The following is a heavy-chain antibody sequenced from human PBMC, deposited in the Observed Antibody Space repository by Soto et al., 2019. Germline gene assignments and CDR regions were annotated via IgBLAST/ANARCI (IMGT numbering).Heavy chain of an antibody. J-gene: IGHJ6*03. D-gene: IGHD3-3*01. CDR3: VRDLGRYFWSGYMDL. CDR1: GFAFNTYS. CDR2: INEDSTYI. Sequence: EVQLVESGGGLVKPGGSLRLSCTASGFAFNTYSMNWVRQAPGKGLEWVSSINEDSTYIYYADSLRGRITISRDNAKDSLFLQMNSLRPDDTAVYYCVRDLGRYFWSGYMDLWGDGATVTVSS. V-gene: IGHV3-21*02.